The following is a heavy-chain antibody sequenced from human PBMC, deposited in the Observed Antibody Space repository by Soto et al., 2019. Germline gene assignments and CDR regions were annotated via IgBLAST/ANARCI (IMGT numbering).Heavy chain of an antibody. CDR3: ANGAAPGHSIAVAELFDY. J-gene: IGHJ4*02. D-gene: IGHD6-19*01. V-gene: IGHV3-23*01. CDR2: ISGSGGST. Sequence: GGSLRLSCAASGFTFSSYAMSWVRQAPGKGLEWVSAISGSGGSTYYADSVKGRFTISRDNSKNMLYLQMNSLRAEDTAVYYCANGAAPGHSIAVAELFDYWGQGTLVTVSS. CDR1: GFTFSSYA.